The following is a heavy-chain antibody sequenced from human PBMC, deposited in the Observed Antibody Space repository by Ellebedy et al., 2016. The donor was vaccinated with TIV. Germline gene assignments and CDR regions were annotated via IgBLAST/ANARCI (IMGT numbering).Heavy chain of an antibody. Sequence: SGPTLVTPTQTLTLTCTFSGFSLSTSGVGVGWIRQPQGKALEWLALIYWNDDKRYSPSLETRLTITKDTSKNQVVLTMTNMDPVDTATYFCAHCRLPIIRSAFDMWGQGTMVTVSS. V-gene: IGHV2-5*01. J-gene: IGHJ3*02. CDR1: GFSLSTSGVG. CDR3: AHCRLPIIRSAFDM. D-gene: IGHD3-9*01. CDR2: IYWNDDK.